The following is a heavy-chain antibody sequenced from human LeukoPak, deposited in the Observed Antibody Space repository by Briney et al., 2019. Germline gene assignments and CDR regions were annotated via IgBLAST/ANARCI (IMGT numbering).Heavy chain of an antibody. CDR3: AREDDILTGYDDAFDI. J-gene: IGHJ3*02. CDR1: GYTFTSYY. D-gene: IGHD3-9*01. Sequence: GASVKVSCKASGYTFTSYYMHWVRQAPGQGLEWMGIINPSGGSTSYAQKFQGRVTMTRDTSTSTVYMELSSLRSEDTAVYYCAREDDILTGYDDAFDIWGQGTMVTVSS. CDR2: INPSGGST. V-gene: IGHV1-46*01.